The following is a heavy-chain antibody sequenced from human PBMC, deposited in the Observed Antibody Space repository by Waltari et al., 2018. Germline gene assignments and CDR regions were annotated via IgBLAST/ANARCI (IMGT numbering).Heavy chain of an antibody. J-gene: IGHJ4*02. Sequence: QVQLVQSGAEVKKPGASVKVSCKASGYTFTGYYMHWVRQAPGQGLEWMGRIKPNSGGTNYAKKFHGRVTMTRDTSISTAYMELSRMRSDDTAVYYCGRTTVGATFGTVDYWGQGTLVTVSS. CDR1: GYTFTGYY. CDR2: IKPNSGGT. V-gene: IGHV1-2*06. D-gene: IGHD1-26*01. CDR3: GRTTVGATFGTVDY.